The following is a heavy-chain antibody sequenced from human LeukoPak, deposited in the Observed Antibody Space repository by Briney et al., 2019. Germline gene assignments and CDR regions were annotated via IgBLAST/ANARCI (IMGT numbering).Heavy chain of an antibody. CDR3: AKGAIFHCYYYMDV. V-gene: IGHV3-23*01. CDR1: GFTFSSFG. J-gene: IGHJ6*03. D-gene: IGHD3-3*01. Sequence: PGGSLRLSCAASGFTFSSFGMSWVRQAPGKGLEGVSAISATGGTAYYADSVKGRFTISRDNSKNTLYLQMNSLRAEDTAIYYCAKGAIFHCYYYMDVWGKGTTVTVSS. CDR2: ISATGGTA.